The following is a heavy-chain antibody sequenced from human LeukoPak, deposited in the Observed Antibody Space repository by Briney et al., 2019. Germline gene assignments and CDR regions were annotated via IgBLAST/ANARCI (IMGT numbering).Heavy chain of an antibody. CDR2: INYSGST. CDR1: GGSISNYY. Sequence: SETLSLTCTVSGGSISNYYWSWIRQPPGKGLEWIGYINYSGSTNYNPSLKSRVTISVDTSKNQFSLKLSSVAAGDTAVYYCARDNETIPLDYWGQGTLVTVSS. CDR3: ARDNETIPLDY. J-gene: IGHJ4*02. D-gene: IGHD3-3*01. V-gene: IGHV4-59*01.